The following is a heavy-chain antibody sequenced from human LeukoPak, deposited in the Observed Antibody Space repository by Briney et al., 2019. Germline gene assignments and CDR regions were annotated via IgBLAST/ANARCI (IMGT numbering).Heavy chain of an antibody. Sequence: PSETLSLTCAVYGGSFSGYYWSWIRQPPGKGLEWIGEINHSGSTNYNPSLKSRVTISVDTSKNQFSLKLSSVTAADTAVYYCARGRPTYNVLRYPEGYWGQGTLVTVSS. CDR2: INHSGST. J-gene: IGHJ4*02. CDR1: GGSFSGYY. D-gene: IGHD3-9*01. CDR3: ARGRPTYNVLRYPEGY. V-gene: IGHV4-34*01.